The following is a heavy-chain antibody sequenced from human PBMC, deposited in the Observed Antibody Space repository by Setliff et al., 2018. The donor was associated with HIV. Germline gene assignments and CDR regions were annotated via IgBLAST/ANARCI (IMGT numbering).Heavy chain of an antibody. CDR2: IYNRDFT. D-gene: IGHD3-22*01. CDR1: GASIISHY. Sequence: SSETLSLTCTVSGASIISHYYSWIRQPPGKGLEWIGYIYNRDFTTYNPSLKSRLAISMDTSKNQFSLRLSSVTAADTAVYYCARAYYHDSSGYQGFDYWGQGTLVTVSS. J-gene: IGHJ4*02. V-gene: IGHV4-4*09. CDR3: ARAYYHDSSGYQGFDY.